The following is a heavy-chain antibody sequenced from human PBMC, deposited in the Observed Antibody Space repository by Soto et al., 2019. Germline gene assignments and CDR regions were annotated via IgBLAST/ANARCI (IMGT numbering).Heavy chain of an antibody. V-gene: IGHV3-48*02. CDR2: ISSSISTI. CDR1: GFTFSGYN. CDR3: ARDGVAEIDY. Sequence: EVQLVESGGGLVQPGGSLRLSCAASGFTFSGYNMNWFRQAPGKGLEWVSYISSSISTIYYADSVKGRFTISRDNAKNSLYLQMNSLRDEDTAVYYCARDGVAEIDYWGQGTLVTVSS. J-gene: IGHJ4*02. D-gene: IGHD2-15*01.